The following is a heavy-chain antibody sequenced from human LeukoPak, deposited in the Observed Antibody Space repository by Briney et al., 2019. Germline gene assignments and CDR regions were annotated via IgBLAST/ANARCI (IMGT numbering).Heavy chain of an antibody. D-gene: IGHD2-2*01. CDR1: GGSISSGDYY. J-gene: IGHJ6*03. CDR2: INHSGST. Sequence: SETLSLTCTVSGGSISSGDYYWSWIRQPPGKGLEWIGEINHSGSTNYSPSLKSRVTISVDTSERQFSLKLSSVTAADTAVYYCARGTSPGYCSSASCYEKYYYYMDVWGKGTTVTVSS. V-gene: IGHV4-61*08. CDR3: ARGTSPGYCSSASCYEKYYYYMDV.